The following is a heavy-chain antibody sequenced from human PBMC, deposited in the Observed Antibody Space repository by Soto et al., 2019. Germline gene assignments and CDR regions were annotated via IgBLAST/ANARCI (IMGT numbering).Heavy chain of an antibody. CDR1: GYSFTSYW. Sequence: GESLKISCKGSGYSFTSYWINWVRQMPGKGLEWMGIIYPGDSDTRYSPSFQGQVTISADKSIDTAYLQWRSLKASDTAVYYCARHHGSPGSYFGLDVWGQGTTVTVSS. J-gene: IGHJ6*02. V-gene: IGHV5-51*01. D-gene: IGHD6-13*01. CDR2: IYPGDSDT. CDR3: ARHHGSPGSYFGLDV.